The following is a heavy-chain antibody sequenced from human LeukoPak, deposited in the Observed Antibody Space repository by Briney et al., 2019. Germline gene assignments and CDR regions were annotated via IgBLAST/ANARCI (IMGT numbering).Heavy chain of an antibody. D-gene: IGHD1-26*01. CDR2: IRFDGSISGD. CDR3: AREKAIVGATMGAYFDY. CDR1: GFRFNDYG. Sequence: GGSLRLSCATSGFRFNDYGMHWIRQAPGKGLEWVAFIRFDGSISGDYYGKSVKGRFTISRDNSKNTLYLQMNSLRAEDTAVYYCAREKAIVGATMGAYFDYWGQGTLVTVSS. J-gene: IGHJ4*02. V-gene: IGHV3-30*02.